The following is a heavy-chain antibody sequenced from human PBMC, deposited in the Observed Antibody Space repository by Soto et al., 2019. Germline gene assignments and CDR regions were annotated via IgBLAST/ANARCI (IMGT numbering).Heavy chain of an antibody. J-gene: IGHJ4*02. CDR1: GDSVNSGSYY. CDR2: IFYSGTT. V-gene: IGHV4-61*01. D-gene: IGHD3-22*01. Sequence: QVQLQESGPGLVKPSETLSLTCTVSGDSVNSGSYYWSWIRQPPGMRLEWLGYIFYSGTTNYNPSLKSRVTISLHSSKNQFSLNLTSVTAADTAVYYCTRVSMPYYFHTSGQYYYDLWVRGTLVSASS. CDR3: TRVSMPYYFHTSGQYYYDL.